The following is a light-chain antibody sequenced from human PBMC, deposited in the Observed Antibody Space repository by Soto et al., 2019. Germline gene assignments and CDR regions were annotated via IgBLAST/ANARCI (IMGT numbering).Light chain of an antibody. Sequence: SLALKKKITCLASQGISSWLAWYQQKPGKAPKLLIYAASSLQSGVPSRFSGSGFARDFPHTISILQLENLADPYFQPDVSFPRTFGAGTKVDIK. CDR1: QGISSW. V-gene: IGKV1-12*01. CDR3: QPDVSFPRT. J-gene: IGKJ4*01. CDR2: AAS.